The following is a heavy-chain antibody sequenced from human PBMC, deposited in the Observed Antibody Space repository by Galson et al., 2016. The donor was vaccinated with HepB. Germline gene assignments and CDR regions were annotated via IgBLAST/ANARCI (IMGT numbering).Heavy chain of an antibody. CDR1: GYSFTSYW. Sequence: QSGAEVKKPGESLKISCKGSGYSFTSYWIGWVRQMPGTGLEWLGIIYPDHSDTPYSPSFQGQVTISADKSINTAYLQWSSLKASDTAMYYCASSVGVAGLDYWGQGTLVTVSS. V-gene: IGHV5-51*01. J-gene: IGHJ4*02. D-gene: IGHD6-19*01. CDR2: IYPDHSDT. CDR3: ASSVGVAGLDY.